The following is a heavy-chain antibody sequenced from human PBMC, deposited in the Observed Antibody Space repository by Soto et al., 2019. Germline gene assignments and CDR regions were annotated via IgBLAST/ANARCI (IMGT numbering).Heavy chain of an antibody. J-gene: IGHJ6*03. CDR2: ISSSSSYI. Sequence: GGSLRLSCAASGFTFSSYSMNWVRQAPGKGLEWVSSISSSSSYIYYADSVKGRFTISRDNAKNSLYLQMNSLRAEDTAVYYCAGAAGVQRWFGELFDDYYYTDVWGKGTTVTVSS. V-gene: IGHV3-21*01. CDR1: GFTFSSYS. D-gene: IGHD3-10*01. CDR3: AGAAGVQRWFGELFDDYYYTDV.